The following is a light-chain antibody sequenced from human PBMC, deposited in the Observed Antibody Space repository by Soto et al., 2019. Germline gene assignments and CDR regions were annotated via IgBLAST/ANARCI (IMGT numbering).Light chain of an antibody. CDR2: DGY. CDR1: QTINSK. V-gene: IGKV1-5*01. Sequence: DIQMTQSPSTLSASVGDRVTITCRASQTINSKLAWYQKKPGQAPKLLIFDGYNLESGVPSRFSGSGSGTEFTLSIDSLQPHDFATYYCQQYETYFRYTFGLGTKLDIK. CDR3: QQYETYFRYT. J-gene: IGKJ2*01.